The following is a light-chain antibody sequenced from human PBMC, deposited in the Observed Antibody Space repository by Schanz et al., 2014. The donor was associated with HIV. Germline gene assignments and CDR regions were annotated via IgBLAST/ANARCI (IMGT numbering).Light chain of an antibody. CDR2: SAS. V-gene: IGKV1D-16*01. CDR3: QQYHTYSYT. Sequence: DIQMTQSPSSVSASVGDRVTLTCRASQDIASWLAWYQHRPGKAPTLLIYSASSLQSGVPSRFSGSGAGTEFTLTITSLQPDDFATYYCQQYHTYSYTFGQGTKLEI. J-gene: IGKJ2*01. CDR1: QDIASW.